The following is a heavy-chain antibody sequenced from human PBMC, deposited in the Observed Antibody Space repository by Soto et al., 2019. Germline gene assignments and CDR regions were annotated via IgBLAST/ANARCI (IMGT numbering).Heavy chain of an antibody. J-gene: IGHJ3*02. Sequence: QLQLQESGSGLVKPSQTLSLTCAVSGGSISSSPYSWSWIRQPPGQGLEWIGYILQSGSAYYNPSLKSRATISVDTSKNQFSLKLSSITAADTAVYFCARAGSRYGANAFDIWGQGTIVTVSS. CDR3: ARAGSRYGANAFDI. V-gene: IGHV4-30-2*01. CDR1: GGSISSSPYS. D-gene: IGHD5-18*01. CDR2: ILQSGSA.